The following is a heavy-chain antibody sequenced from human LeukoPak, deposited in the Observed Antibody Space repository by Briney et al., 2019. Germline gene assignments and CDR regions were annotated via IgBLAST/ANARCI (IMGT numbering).Heavy chain of an antibody. D-gene: IGHD3-22*01. CDR2: TYYSGST. V-gene: IGHV4-61*05. CDR3: AKTEGHYYDRAFDI. Sequence: KSSETLSLTCTVSGGSISSSSYYWGWIRQPPGKGVEWIGYTYYSGSTNYNPSLKSRVTISVDTSKNQFSLKLSSVTAADTAVYYCAKTEGHYYDRAFDIWGQGTMVTVSS. J-gene: IGHJ3*02. CDR1: GGSISSSSYY.